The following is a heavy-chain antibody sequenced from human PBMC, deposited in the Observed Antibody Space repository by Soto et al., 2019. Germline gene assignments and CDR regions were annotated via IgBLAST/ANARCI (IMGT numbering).Heavy chain of an antibody. Sequence: PGGSLRLSCVASGFTFTSYWMSWVRQAPGKGLEWVANIKGDGSEKRYVDSVKGRLIISRDNAKNSVYLQMNSLRVEDTALYYCGRDEVRNGVGVWGQGTTVTVSS. V-gene: IGHV3-7*01. CDR1: GFTFTSYW. CDR2: IKGDGSEK. CDR3: GRDEVRNGVGV. J-gene: IGHJ6*02.